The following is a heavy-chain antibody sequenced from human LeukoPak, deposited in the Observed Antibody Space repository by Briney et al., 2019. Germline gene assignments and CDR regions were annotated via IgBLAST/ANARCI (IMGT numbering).Heavy chain of an antibody. Sequence: GGSLRLSCAVSGLTFRSYWMSWVRQAPGKGLEWVANINQEGGEKYFADSVKGRSTISRDNAKNSLHLQMNTLRAEDTAVYYCARERDGRFFDYWGQGTLVTVSS. CDR1: GLTFRSYW. V-gene: IGHV3-7*01. J-gene: IGHJ4*02. D-gene: IGHD5-24*01. CDR2: INQEGGEK. CDR3: ARERDGRFFDY.